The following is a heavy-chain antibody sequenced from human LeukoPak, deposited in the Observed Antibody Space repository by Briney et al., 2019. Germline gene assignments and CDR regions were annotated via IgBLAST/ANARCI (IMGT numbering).Heavy chain of an antibody. Sequence: GGPLRLSCAASGFTFSDYYMSWLRQAPGKGLEGVSYISSSSSYTNYADSVKGRFTISRDNAKNSLYLQMNSLRAEDTAVYYCAGYYYDSSGYKLTDYWGQGTLVTVSS. D-gene: IGHD3-22*01. CDR2: ISSSSSYT. CDR3: AGYYYDSSGYKLTDY. J-gene: IGHJ4*02. V-gene: IGHV3-11*03. CDR1: GFTFSDYY.